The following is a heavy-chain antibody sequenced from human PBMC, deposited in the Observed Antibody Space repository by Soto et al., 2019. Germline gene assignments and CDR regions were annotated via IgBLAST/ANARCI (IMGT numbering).Heavy chain of an antibody. CDR2: IYYSGST. J-gene: IGHJ4*02. V-gene: IGHV4-39*01. D-gene: IGHD1-1*01. Sequence: PSETLSLTCTVSGGSISSSSYYWGWIRQPPGKGLEWIGSIYYSGSTYYNPSLKSRVTISVDTSKNQFSLKLSSVSAADTAVYYCARMAVPDNIDYWGQGTLVTVSS. CDR1: GGSISSSSYY. CDR3: ARMAVPDNIDY.